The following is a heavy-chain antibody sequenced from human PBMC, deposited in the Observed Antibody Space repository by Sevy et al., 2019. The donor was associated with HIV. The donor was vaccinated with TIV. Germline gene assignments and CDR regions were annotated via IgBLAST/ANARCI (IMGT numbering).Heavy chain of an antibody. CDR2: IRSKDYGGAT. J-gene: IGHJ4*02. CDR3: TSGYYYDSSGYSDY. Sequence: GGSLRLSCTGSGFTFGDYAMSWFRHAPGMGLEWVGFIRSKDYGGATEYAASGKGRFTISRDESKSIADLQMNSLKTEDTAVYYCTSGYYYDSSGYSDYWGQGTLVTVSS. V-gene: IGHV3-49*03. CDR1: GFTFGDYA. D-gene: IGHD3-22*01.